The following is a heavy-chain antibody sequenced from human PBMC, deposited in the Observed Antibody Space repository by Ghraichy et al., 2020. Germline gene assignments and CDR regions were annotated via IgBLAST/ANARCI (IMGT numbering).Heavy chain of an antibody. V-gene: IGHV4-59*01. CDR3: ARVLAVAGMDAFDI. J-gene: IGHJ3*02. CDR2: IDDSGST. Sequence: SETLSLTCTVSGGSISSYYWSWIRQPPGKGLEWIGYIDDSGSTNYNPSLKSRVAISVDTSKNQFSLKLSSVTGADTAVYYCARVLAVAGMDAFDIWGQGTMVTVSS. CDR1: GGSISSYY. D-gene: IGHD6-19*01.